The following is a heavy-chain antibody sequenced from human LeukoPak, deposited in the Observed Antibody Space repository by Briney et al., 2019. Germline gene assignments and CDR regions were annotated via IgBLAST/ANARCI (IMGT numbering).Heavy chain of an antibody. CDR3: ARVRYDSTAHSRFDP. D-gene: IGHD3-22*01. V-gene: IGHV4-31*03. CDR1: GASITSGGHY. Sequence: PSETLSLTCTVSGASITSGGHYWSWVRQLPGKGLEWIGFIYYSGNPSYNPSLKSRVSISVDTSKKQFSLKLNSMTAADTAVYYCARVRYDSTAHSRFDPWGQGTLVTVSS. CDR2: IYYSGNP. J-gene: IGHJ5*02.